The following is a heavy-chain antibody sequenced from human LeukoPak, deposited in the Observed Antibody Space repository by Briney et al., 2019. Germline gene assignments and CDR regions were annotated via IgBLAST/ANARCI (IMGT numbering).Heavy chain of an antibody. CDR3: ASGGDGYKNWFDP. CDR2: IIPIFGTA. CDR1: GGTFSSYA. D-gene: IGHD5-24*01. J-gene: IGHJ5*02. V-gene: IGHV1-69*13. Sequence: ASVKVSCKASGGTFSSYAISWVRQAPGQGLEWMGGIIPIFGTANYAQEFQGRVTITADESTSTAYMELSSLRSEDTAVYYCASGGDGYKNWFDPWGQGTLVTVSS.